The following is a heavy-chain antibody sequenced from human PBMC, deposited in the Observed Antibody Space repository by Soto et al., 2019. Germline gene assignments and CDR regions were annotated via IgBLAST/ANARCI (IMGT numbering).Heavy chain of an antibody. J-gene: IGHJ4*02. CDR3: ARGFDSSGWYAFAY. D-gene: IGHD6-19*01. Sequence: PSETLSLTCSVSGGSVSSGSYYWTWIRQPPGKGLEWIGYIYYSGSTNYNPSLKSRLTISLDTSKNQFSLNLSSVTAADTALYYCARGFDSSGWYAFAYWGQGTLVTVSS. V-gene: IGHV4-61*01. CDR1: GGSVSSGSYY. CDR2: IYYSGST.